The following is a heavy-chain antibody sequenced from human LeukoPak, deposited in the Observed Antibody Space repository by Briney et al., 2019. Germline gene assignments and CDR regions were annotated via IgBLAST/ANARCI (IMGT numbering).Heavy chain of an antibody. Sequence: GGSLRLSCAASGFTFSSYSMNWVRQAPGKGLEWVSSISSSSSYIYYADSVKGRFTISRDNAKNSLYLQLNSLRAEDTAVYYCAGCAGNSCYFDYWGQGTLVIVSS. J-gene: IGHJ4*02. V-gene: IGHV3-21*01. D-gene: IGHD1-1*01. CDR2: ISSSSSYI. CDR3: AGCAGNSCYFDY. CDR1: GFTFSSYS.